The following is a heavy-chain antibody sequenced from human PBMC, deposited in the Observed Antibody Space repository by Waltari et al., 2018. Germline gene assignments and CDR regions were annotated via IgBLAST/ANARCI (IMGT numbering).Heavy chain of an antibody. CDR1: GFTFGSDW. Sequence: EVQLVESGGNLVQPGGSLRLSCAASGFTFGSDWMSWVRQAPGKGLELVATIKQDGTDKYYVDSVNGRFTVSRDNAKKSLHLQMNSLRAEDTAVYYCARWSRSLWLGGQGTLVTVSS. V-gene: IGHV3-7*01. D-gene: IGHD3-10*01. J-gene: IGHJ4*02. CDR3: ARWSRSLWL. CDR2: IKQDGTDK.